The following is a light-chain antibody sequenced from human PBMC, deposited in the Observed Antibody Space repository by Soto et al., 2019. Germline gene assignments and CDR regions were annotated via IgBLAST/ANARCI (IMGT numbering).Light chain of an antibody. CDR3: SSYAGSNVV. V-gene: IGLV2-8*01. CDR2: EVS. CDR1: SSDVGAYNY. J-gene: IGLJ2*01. Sequence: QSALTQPASVSGSPGQSITISCTGTSSDVGAYNYVSWYQQHPGKAPKLMIYEVSNRPSGVSDRFSGSKSGNTASLTVSGLQTEDEADYYCSSYAGSNVVFGGGTKVTVL.